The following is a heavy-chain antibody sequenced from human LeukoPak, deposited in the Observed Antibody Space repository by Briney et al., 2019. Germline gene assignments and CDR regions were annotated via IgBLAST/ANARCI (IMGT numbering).Heavy chain of an antibody. J-gene: IGHJ1*01. CDR1: GFTFSSYA. Sequence: GGSLRLSRAASGFTFSSYAMSWVRQAPGKGLEWVSAISGSGGSTNYAPSVKGRFTISRDNSKHTLYLQMNSLRAEDTAVYYCAKTLFYDRGHETFQHWGQGTLVTVSS. D-gene: IGHD2/OR15-2a*01. CDR2: ISGSGGST. CDR3: AKTLFYDRGHETFQH. V-gene: IGHV3-23*01.